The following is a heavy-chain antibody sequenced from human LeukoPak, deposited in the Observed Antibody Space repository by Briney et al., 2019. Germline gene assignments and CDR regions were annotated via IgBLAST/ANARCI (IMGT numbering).Heavy chain of an antibody. V-gene: IGHV4-39*01. CDR3: AATYRLRRFGP. D-gene: IGHD2-2*02. CDR1: GGSISSGTYY. J-gene: IGHJ5*02. CDR2: IYYSGST. Sequence: PSETLSLTCTVSGGSISSGTYYWGWICQPPGKGLECIGTIYYSGSTSYNPSLKSRVTISVDTSKNQFSLKLTSVTAADTAVYYCAATYRLRRFGPWGQGTLVTVSS.